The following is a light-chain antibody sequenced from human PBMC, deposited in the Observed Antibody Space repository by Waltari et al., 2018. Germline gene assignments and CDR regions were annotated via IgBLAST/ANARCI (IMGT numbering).Light chain of an antibody. CDR3: QQYYSYPL. V-gene: IGKV1-8*01. CDR1: QGISSY. CDR2: AAS. Sequence: AIRMTQSPSSPSASTGDRVTITCRASQGISSYLAWYQQKPGKAPKLLIYAASTLQSGVPSRFSGSGSGTDFTLTISCLQSEDFATYYCQQYYSYPLFGPGTKVDIK. J-gene: IGKJ3*01.